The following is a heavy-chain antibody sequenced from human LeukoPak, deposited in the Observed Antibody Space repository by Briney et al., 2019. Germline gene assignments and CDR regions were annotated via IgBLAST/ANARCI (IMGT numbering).Heavy chain of an antibody. V-gene: IGHV4-34*01. CDR2: INHSGST. CDR3: ARAPLPRRWFDP. Sequence: SETLSLTCAVYGGSFSGYYWSWIRQPPGKGLEWIWAINHSGSTNYNPSLKSRVTISLDTSKNQFYLKLSSVTAADTAVYYFARAPLPRRWFDPWGQGTLVTVSS. J-gene: IGHJ5*02. CDR1: GGSFSGYY.